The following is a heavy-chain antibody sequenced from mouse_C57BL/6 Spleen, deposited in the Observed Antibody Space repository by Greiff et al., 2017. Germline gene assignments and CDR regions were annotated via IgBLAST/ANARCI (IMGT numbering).Heavy chain of an antibody. CDR3: TREGVEAWFAY. CDR2: IDPETGGT. CDR1: GYTFTDYE. Sequence: VQLQESGAELVRPGASVTLSCKASGYTFTDYEMHWVKQTPVHGLEWIGAIDPETGGTAYNQKFKGKAILTADKSSSTAYMELRSLTSEDSAVYYCTREGVEAWFAYWGQGTLVTVSA. J-gene: IGHJ3*01. V-gene: IGHV1-15*01. D-gene: IGHD1-3*01.